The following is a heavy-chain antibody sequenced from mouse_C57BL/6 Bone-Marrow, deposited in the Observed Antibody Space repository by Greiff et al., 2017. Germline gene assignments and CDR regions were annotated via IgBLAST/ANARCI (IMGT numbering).Heavy chain of an antibody. Sequence: EVKLQEPGPELVKPGASVKISCKASGYSFTDYYMNWVKQSTGKSLEWIGVINPNNGTTNYNQKFKGKATLTVDKSSSTAYMQLNSLTSEDSAVYYCARRGEDAWFAYGGQGTLGTVAA. J-gene: IGHJ3*01. CDR2: INPNNGTT. CDR1: GYSFTDYY. V-gene: IGHV1-39*01. CDR3: ARRGEDAWFAY.